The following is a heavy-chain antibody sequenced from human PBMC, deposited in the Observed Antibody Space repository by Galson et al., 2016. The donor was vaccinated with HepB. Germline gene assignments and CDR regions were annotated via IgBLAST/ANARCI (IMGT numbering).Heavy chain of an antibody. Sequence: SVKVSCKASGYTFTSYDINWVRQAPGQGLEWMGWMNPKSGNTGFAQKFKGRVTMTRNTSISTAYMELRGLKSEDTAGYYCAGPIAGTAFGQKPLNYWGQGTLVTVPS. CDR1: GYTFTSYD. J-gene: IGHJ4*02. D-gene: IGHD6-13*01. V-gene: IGHV1-8*01. CDR3: AGPIAGTAFGQKPLNY. CDR2: MNPKSGNT.